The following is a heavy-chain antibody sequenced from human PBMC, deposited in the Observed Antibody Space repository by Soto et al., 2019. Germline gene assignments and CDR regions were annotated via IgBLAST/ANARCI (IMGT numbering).Heavy chain of an antibody. Sequence: LRLSCAASGFTFSSYAMHWVRQAPGKGLEWVAVISYDGSNKYYADSVKGRFTISRDNSKNTLYLQMNSLRAEDTAVYYCARDPEVKQRLVTLYYYYYDIDVYHQQTTFT. D-gene: IGHD6-13*01. J-gene: IGHJ6*02. V-gene: IGHV3-30-3*01. CDR3: ARDPEVKQRLVTLYYYYYDIDV. CDR2: ISYDGSNK. CDR1: GFTFSSYA.